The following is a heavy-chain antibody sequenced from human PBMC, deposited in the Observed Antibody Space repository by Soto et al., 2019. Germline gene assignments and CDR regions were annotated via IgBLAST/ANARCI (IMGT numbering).Heavy chain of an antibody. D-gene: IGHD4-17*01. CDR3: ASLTTVTTYDTYDY. J-gene: IGHJ4*02. Sequence: PSETLSLTCAVYGGSFSGYYWSWIRQPPGKGLEWIGEINHSGSTNYNPSLKSRVTISVDTSKNQFSLKLSSVTAADTAVYYCASLTTVTTYDTYDYWGQGTLVTVSS. CDR1: GGSFSGYY. V-gene: IGHV4-34*01. CDR2: INHSGST.